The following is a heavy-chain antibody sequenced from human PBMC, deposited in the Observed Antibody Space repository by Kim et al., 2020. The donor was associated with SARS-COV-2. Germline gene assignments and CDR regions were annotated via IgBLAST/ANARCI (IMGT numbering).Heavy chain of an antibody. CDR1: GGSISSSSYY. J-gene: IGHJ4*02. Sequence: SETLSLTCTVSGGSISSSSYYWGWIRQPPGKGLEWIGSIYYSGSTYYNPSLKSRVTISVDTSKNQFSLKLSSVTAADTAVYYCARRRHYGGNSRAFDYWGQGTLVTVSS. D-gene: IGHD4-17*01. CDR2: IYYSGST. V-gene: IGHV4-39*07. CDR3: ARRRHYGGNSRAFDY.